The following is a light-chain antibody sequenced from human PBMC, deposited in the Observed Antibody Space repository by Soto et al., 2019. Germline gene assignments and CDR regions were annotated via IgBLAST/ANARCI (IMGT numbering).Light chain of an antibody. V-gene: IGLV6-57*04. Sequence: NFMLTQPHSVSESPGETVTISCTRSSGSIASKFVQWYQQRPGSAPTTVIYEDNQRPSGVPDRFSGSIDSSSNSASLTISGLKTEDEADYYCQSCDANNVVFGGGTKVTVL. CDR2: EDN. CDR3: QSCDANNVV. CDR1: SGSIASKF. J-gene: IGLJ2*01.